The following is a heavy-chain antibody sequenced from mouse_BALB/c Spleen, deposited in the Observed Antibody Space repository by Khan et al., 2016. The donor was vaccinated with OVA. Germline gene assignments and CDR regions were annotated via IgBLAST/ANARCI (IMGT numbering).Heavy chain of an antibody. D-gene: IGHD2-14*01. Sequence: VQLQESGPGLVAPSQSLYITCTVSGFSLSRYNIHWVRQPPGKGLEWLGMIWGGGGTDYNSTLKSRLSISKDNSKSQVFLKMNSLPTDDTAMYYCARAYYRYDGYYAMDYWGQGTSVTVSS. V-gene: IGHV2-6-4*01. CDR2: IWGGGGT. J-gene: IGHJ4*01. CDR1: GFSLSRYN. CDR3: ARAYYRYDGYYAMDY.